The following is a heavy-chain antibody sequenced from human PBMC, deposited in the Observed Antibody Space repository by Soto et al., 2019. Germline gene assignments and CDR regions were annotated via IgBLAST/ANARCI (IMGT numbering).Heavy chain of an antibody. D-gene: IGHD3-22*01. CDR3: AREAYYYDSSGYYPLDY. J-gene: IGHJ4*02. CDR1: GGTFSSYA. V-gene: IGHV1-69*01. Sequence: QVQLVQSGAEVKKPGSSVKVSCKASGGTFSSYAISWVRQAPGQGLEWMGGIIPIFGTANYAQKFQGRVTITADESTSTAYMELSSLSSEDTAVYYCAREAYYYDSSGYYPLDYWGQGTLVTVSS. CDR2: IIPIFGTA.